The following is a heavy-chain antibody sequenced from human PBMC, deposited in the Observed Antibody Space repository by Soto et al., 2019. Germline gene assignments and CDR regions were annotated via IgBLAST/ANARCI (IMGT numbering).Heavy chain of an antibody. CDR3: ARDLGCSGGSCPGGAFDI. CDR1: GFTFSSYW. V-gene: IGHV3-74*01. Sequence: TGGSLRLSCAASGFTFSSYWMHWVRQAPGKGLVWVSRINSDGSSTSYADSVKGRFTISRDNAKNTLYLQMNSLRAEDTAVYYCARDLGCSGGSCPGGAFDIWGQGTMVTVSS. J-gene: IGHJ3*02. CDR2: INSDGSST. D-gene: IGHD2-15*01.